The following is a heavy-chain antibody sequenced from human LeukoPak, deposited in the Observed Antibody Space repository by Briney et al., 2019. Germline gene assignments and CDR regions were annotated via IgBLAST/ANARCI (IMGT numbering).Heavy chain of an antibody. CDR1: GGSFSGYY. CDR2: INHSGST. J-gene: IGHJ4*02. D-gene: IGHD3-10*01. V-gene: IGHV4-34*01. CDR3: ARERLAGEDY. Sequence: KPSETLSLTCAVYGGSFSGYYWSWIRQPPGKGLEWIGEINHSGSTNYNPSLKSRVTISVDTSKNQFSLKLSSVTAADTAVYYCARERLAGEDYWGQGTLVTVSS.